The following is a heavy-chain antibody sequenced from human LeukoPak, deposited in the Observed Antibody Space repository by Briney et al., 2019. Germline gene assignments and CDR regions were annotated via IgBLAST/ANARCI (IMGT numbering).Heavy chain of an antibody. CDR2: VYYSGST. Sequence: PSETLSLTCTVSGGSISSYYWSWIRQPPGKGLEWIGYVYYSGSTNYNPSLKSRVTISVDTSKNQFSLKLSSVTAADTAVYCCARWGDWFDPWGQGTLVTVSS. V-gene: IGHV4-59*08. D-gene: IGHD3-16*01. J-gene: IGHJ5*02. CDR3: ARWGDWFDP. CDR1: GGSISSYY.